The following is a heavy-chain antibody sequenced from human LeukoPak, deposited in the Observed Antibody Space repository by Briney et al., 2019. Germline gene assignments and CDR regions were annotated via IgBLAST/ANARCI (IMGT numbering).Heavy chain of an antibody. CDR1: GYSISSGYY. CDR2: IYQSGST. V-gene: IGHV4-38-2*01. J-gene: IGHJ4*02. Sequence: SETLSLTCAVSGYSISSGYYWGWILQPPGKGLEWIGSIYQSGSTYYNSDLKSRVTISIDTSKNQFSLKVNSVTAADTALYYCARHDVETGLNFFGKWGQGALVTVSS. D-gene: IGHD3-3*01. CDR3: ARHDVETGLNFFGK.